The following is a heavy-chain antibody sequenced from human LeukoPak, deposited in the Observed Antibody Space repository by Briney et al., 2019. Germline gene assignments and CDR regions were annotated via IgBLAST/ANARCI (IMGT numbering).Heavy chain of an antibody. V-gene: IGHV5-51*01. CDR2: IYPGDSDT. Sequence: PGESLKISCKGSGYSFTSYWIGWVRQMPGKGLEWMGIIYPGDSDTRYSLSFQGQVTISADKSISAAYLQWSSLKASDTAMYYRARHRHSGSYPRWFDPWGQGTLVTVSS. J-gene: IGHJ5*02. D-gene: IGHD1-26*01. CDR3: ARHRHSGSYPRWFDP. CDR1: GYSFTSYW.